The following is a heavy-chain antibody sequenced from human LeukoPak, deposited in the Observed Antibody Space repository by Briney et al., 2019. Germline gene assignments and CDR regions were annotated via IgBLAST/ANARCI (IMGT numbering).Heavy chain of an antibody. Sequence: SETLSLTCTVSGFSVSDPLSYWGWVRQPPGKGLERIAKINFIGRTSYDSSLNRRVTMSVDTSKNQFSLKMTSVSAADTAVYFCARLTKGRYFDYIFAFWGQGIPVTVSS. CDR3: ARLTKGRYFDYIFAF. J-gene: IGHJ4*02. D-gene: IGHD3-9*01. V-gene: IGHV4-39*01. CDR1: GFSVSDPLSY. CDR2: INFIGRT.